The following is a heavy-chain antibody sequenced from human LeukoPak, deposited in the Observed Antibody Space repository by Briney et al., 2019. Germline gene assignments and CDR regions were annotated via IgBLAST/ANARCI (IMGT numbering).Heavy chain of an antibody. J-gene: IGHJ3*02. CDR2: ISWDSGTI. CDR1: GFSFEDYG. CDR3: AKVGVASDAFDI. Sequence: GGSLRLSCVGSGFSFEDYGMHWVRQIPGKGLEWLSSISWDSGTIDYADSVKGRFTISRDNAKNSLYLQMNSLRAEDMALYYCAKVGVASDAFDIWGQGTMVTVSS. V-gene: IGHV3-9*03. D-gene: IGHD3-3*01.